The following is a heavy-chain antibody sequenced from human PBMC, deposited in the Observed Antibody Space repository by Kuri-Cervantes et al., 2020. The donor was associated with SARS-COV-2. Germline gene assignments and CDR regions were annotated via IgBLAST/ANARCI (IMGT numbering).Heavy chain of an antibody. CDR2: ISGSGGST. CDR3: AKEGYDFWSGGKRAPLDY. D-gene: IGHD3-3*01. Sequence: ETLSLTCAASGFTFSSYAMSWVRQAPGKGLEWVSAISGSGGSTYYADSVKGRFTIPRDNSKNTLYLQMNSLRAEDTAVYYCAKEGYDFWSGGKRAPLDYWGQGTLVTVSS. V-gene: IGHV3-23*01. J-gene: IGHJ4*02. CDR1: GFTFSSYA.